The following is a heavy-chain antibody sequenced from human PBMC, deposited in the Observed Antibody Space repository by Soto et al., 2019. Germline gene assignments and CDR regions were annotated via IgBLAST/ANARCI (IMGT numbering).Heavy chain of an antibody. J-gene: IGHJ3*02. V-gene: IGHV1-2*02. CDR3: ARDGGVDWRVNDAFDI. CDR1: GYTFTRYY. Sequence: QVQLVQSGAEVKKPGASVKVSCKASGYTFTRYYMHWVRQAPGQGLEWMGWINPNSGGTNYAQKFQGRVTMTRDTSISTAYMELSRLRSDDTAVYYCARDGGVDWRVNDAFDIWGQGTMVTVSS. CDR2: INPNSGGT. D-gene: IGHD3-9*01.